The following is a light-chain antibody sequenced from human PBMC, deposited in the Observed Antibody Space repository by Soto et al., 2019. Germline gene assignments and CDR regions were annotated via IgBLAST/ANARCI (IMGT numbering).Light chain of an antibody. CDR2: EGT. CDR1: SSDIGRYNI. J-gene: IGLJ1*01. CDR3: SSFTSRFTFV. V-gene: IGLV2-14*02. Sequence: QSALTQPASVSGSPGQSITISCTGTSSDIGRYNIVSWYQQHPGKAPKLMFCEGTKRPSGVSNRFSGSKSGNTASLTISGLQAEDEADYYCSSFTSRFTFVFGTGTKLTVL.